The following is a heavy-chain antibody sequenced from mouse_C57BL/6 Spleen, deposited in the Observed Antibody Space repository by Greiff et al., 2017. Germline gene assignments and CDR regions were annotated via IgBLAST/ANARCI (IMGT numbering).Heavy chain of an antibody. CDR2: IYPGDGDT. D-gene: IGHD1-1*02. CDR3: AREGGSLYAMDY. Sequence: QVQLQQSGAELVKPGASVKISCTASGYAFSSYWMNWVKQRPGKGLEWIGQIYPGDGDTNYNGKFKGKATLTADKSSSTAYMQLSSLTSEDSAVYFCAREGGSLYAMDYWGQGTSVTVSS. CDR1: GYAFSSYW. V-gene: IGHV1-80*01. J-gene: IGHJ4*01.